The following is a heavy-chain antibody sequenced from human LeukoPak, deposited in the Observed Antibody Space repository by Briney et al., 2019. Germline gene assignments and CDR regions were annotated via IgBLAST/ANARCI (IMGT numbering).Heavy chain of an antibody. CDR2: IYYSGST. J-gene: IGHJ2*01. CDR3: ARVGDFWSGYDYWYFDL. Sequence: SETLSLTCTVSGGSISSSSYYWGWIRQPPGKGLEWIGSIYYSGSTYYNPSLKSRVTISVDTSKNQFSLKLSSVTAADTAVYYCARVGDFWSGYDYWYFDLWGRGTLVTVSS. CDR1: GGSISSSSYY. D-gene: IGHD3-3*01. V-gene: IGHV4-39*07.